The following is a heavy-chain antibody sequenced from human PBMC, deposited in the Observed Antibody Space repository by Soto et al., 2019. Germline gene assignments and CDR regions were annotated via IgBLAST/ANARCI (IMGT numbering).Heavy chain of an antibody. J-gene: IGHJ4*02. CDR1: GGTFSSYT. CDR3: ARVASEYSSSWYYFDY. Sequence: GASGKVSCEASGGTFSSYTISWGRQAPGQGLEWMGRIIPILGIANYAQKFQGRVTITADKSTSTAYMELSSLRSEDTAVYYCARVASEYSSSWYYFDYWGQGTLVTVSS. V-gene: IGHV1-69*02. D-gene: IGHD6-13*01. CDR2: IIPILGIA.